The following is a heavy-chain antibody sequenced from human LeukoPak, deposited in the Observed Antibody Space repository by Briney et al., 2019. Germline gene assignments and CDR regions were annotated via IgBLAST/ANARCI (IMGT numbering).Heavy chain of an antibody. CDR3: ARGVVVPAAKGGFWFDP. CDR2: ISSNGGST. V-gene: IGHV3-64*01. D-gene: IGHD2-2*01. Sequence: GGSLRLSCAASGFTFSSYEMNWVRQAPGKGLEYVSAISSNGGSTYYANSVKGRFTISRDNSKNTLYLQMGSLRAEDMAVYYCARGVVVPAAKGGFWFDPWGQGTLVTVSS. CDR1: GFTFSSYE. J-gene: IGHJ5*02.